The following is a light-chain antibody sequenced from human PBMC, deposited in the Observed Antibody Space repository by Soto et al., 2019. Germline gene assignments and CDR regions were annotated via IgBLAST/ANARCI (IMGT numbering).Light chain of an antibody. J-gene: IGKJ1*01. Sequence: EIVMTQSPATVSVSPGERATLSCRASQSISTNLAWYQQKPGQAPRLLIYGASTRASGIPGRFSGSGSGTEFTLTISSLQSEDFVVYHCQQYNIWPWTFGQGTKVEIK. CDR1: QSISTN. CDR2: GAS. CDR3: QQYNIWPWT. V-gene: IGKV3-15*01.